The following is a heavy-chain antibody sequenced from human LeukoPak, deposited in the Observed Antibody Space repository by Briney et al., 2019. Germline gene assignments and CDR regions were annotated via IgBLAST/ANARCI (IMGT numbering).Heavy chain of an antibody. D-gene: IGHD1-26*01. CDR3: ASFPWDLRPT. CDR1: GFPFSTYS. J-gene: IGHJ4*02. CDR2: ITSTSDTI. Sequence: GGSLRLSCVTSGFPFSTYSMNWVRQAPGKGLEWLSYITSTSDTIYYADSVKGRFTISRDNAKNSLYLQMNSLRAEDTAVYYCASFPWDLRPTWGQGTLVTVSS. V-gene: IGHV3-48*01.